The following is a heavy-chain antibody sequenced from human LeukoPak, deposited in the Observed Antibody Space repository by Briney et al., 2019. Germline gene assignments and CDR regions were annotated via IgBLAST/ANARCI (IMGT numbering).Heavy chain of an antibody. V-gene: IGHV4-4*02. J-gene: IGHJ4*02. CDR2: IYHSGST. CDR1: GGSISSSNW. Sequence: SETLSLTCAVSGGSISSSNWWSWVRQSPGKGLEWIGEIYHSGSTNYNPSLKSRVTISVDKSKNQFSLKLSSVTAADTAVYYCARVSGGWYEVYFDYWGQGTLVTVSS. CDR3: ARVSGGWYEVYFDY. D-gene: IGHD6-19*01.